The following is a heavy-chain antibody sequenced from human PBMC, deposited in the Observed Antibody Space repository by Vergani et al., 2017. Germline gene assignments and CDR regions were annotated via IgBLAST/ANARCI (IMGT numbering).Heavy chain of an antibody. CDR2: LDPSDSYT. V-gene: IGHV5-10-1*01. J-gene: IGHJ6*02. D-gene: IGHD6-19*01. Sequence: EVQLVQSGAEVKKPGESLRISCKGSGYSFTSYWISWVRQMPGKGLEWMGRLDPSDSYTNYSPSFQGHVTISADKSISTAYLQWSSLKASDTAMYYCASLKGDAVAGIDYYGMDVWGQGTTVTVSS. CDR1: GYSFTSYW. CDR3: ASLKGDAVAGIDYYGMDV.